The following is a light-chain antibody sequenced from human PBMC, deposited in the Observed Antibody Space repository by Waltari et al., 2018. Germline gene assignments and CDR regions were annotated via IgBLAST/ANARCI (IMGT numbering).Light chain of an antibody. J-gene: IGKJ2*01. CDR2: KAF. V-gene: IGKV1-5*03. CDR3: QQYHDYSA. Sequence: DTQMTQSPSTLSASVGDRVTITCRASQSILTWLAWYQQKPGKAPMLLIYKAFNLESGVPGRFSGSASGTEFNLTISSLQPDDSATYYCQQYHDYSAFGQGTKLEIK. CDR1: QSILTW.